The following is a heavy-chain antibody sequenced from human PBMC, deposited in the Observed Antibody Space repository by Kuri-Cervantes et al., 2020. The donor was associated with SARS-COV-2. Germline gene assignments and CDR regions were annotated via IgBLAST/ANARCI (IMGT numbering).Heavy chain of an antibody. CDR2: IYYSGGT. D-gene: IGHD1-26*01. CDR1: GGSISSSSYY. J-gene: IGHJ4*02. Sequence: SETLSLTCTVSGGSISSSSYYWGWIRQPPGKGLEWIGSIYYSGGTYYNPSLKSRVTISVDTSKNQFSLKLSSVTAADTAVYYCARQDSGYFDYWGQGTLVTVSS. CDR3: ARQDSGYFDY. V-gene: IGHV4-39*01.